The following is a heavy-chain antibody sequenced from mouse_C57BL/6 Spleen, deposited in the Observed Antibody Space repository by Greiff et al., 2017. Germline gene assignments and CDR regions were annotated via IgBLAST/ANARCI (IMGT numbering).Heavy chain of an antibody. J-gene: IGHJ1*03. CDR1: GYTFTSHW. D-gene: IGHD1-1*01. CDR2: LFPGSGST. Sequence: QLQLQQSGPELVRPGASVKISCKAPGYTFTSHWMQWVRQRPGQGLEWIGELFPGSGSTYYNEKFKGKATLTVDKSSSTAYMQLSSLTSEDSAVYFCANLITTVVGHWYFDVWGTGTTVTVSS. V-gene: IGHV1-56*01. CDR3: ANLITTVVGHWYFDV.